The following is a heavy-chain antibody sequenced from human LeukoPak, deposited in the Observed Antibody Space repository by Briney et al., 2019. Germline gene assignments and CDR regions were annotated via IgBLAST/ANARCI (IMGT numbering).Heavy chain of an antibody. CDR2: IYSGGNT. J-gene: IGHJ4*02. CDR3: ARDRPGDGYFDY. CDR1: GFTVSSND. Sequence: GGSLRLSCAASGFTVSSNDMTWVRQTPGKGLEWVSIIYSGGNTYYADSVKGRFTISRDNSKNTLYLQMDSLRAEDTAVFYCARDRPGDGYFDYWGQGTLVTVSS. D-gene: IGHD3-10*01. V-gene: IGHV3-66*01.